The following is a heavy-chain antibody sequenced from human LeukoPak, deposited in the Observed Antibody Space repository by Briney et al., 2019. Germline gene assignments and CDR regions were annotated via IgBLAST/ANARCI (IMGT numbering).Heavy chain of an antibody. J-gene: IGHJ3*02. CDR2: VCTSGNT. V-gene: IGHV4-4*07. CDR1: GGSMSSYY. Sequence: PSETLSLTCTVSGGSMSSYYWSWIRQPPGKGLEWIGRVCTSGNTNYNPSPKSRVTMSVDTSKNQFSLKLTYVTAADTAVYYCARGLSHSKDIWGQGTMVTVSS. CDR3: ARGLSHSKDI.